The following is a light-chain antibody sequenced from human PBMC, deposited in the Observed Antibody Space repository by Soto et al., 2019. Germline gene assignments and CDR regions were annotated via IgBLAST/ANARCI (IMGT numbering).Light chain of an antibody. CDR2: TDY. Sequence: QAVVTQPPSASGTPGQRVTISCSGTSSNIGTYTVNWYQQLPGTAPKLLIYTDYQRPSGVPDRFSGSKSGTSASLAINELHSEDEADYYCASWDDNLNGGVFGGGTKLTVL. V-gene: IGLV1-44*01. J-gene: IGLJ3*02. CDR1: SSNIGTYT. CDR3: ASWDDNLNGGV.